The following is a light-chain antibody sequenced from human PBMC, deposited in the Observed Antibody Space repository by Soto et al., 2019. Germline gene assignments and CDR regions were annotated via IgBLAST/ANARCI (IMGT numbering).Light chain of an antibody. CDR2: TNN. J-gene: IGLJ2*01. V-gene: IGLV1-44*01. CDR3: AAWDDSLNGVI. Sequence: QSVLTQPPSASGTPGQRVTMSCSGSSSNIGSSPVNWYQQLPGTAPKLLIYTNNQRPSGVPDRVSGSKSGTSASLAISGLQSEDEGDYYCAAWDDSLNGVIFGGGTKVTVL. CDR1: SSNIGSSP.